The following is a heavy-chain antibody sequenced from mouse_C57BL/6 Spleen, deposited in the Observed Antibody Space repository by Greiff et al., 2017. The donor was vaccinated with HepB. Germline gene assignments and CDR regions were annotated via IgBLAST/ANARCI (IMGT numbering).Heavy chain of an antibody. CDR2: ISYDGSN. CDR3: ARVYDYEDWYFDV. D-gene: IGHD2-4*01. CDR1: GYSITSGYY. J-gene: IGHJ1*03. V-gene: IGHV3-6*01. Sequence: EVKLVESGPGLVKPSQSLSLTCSVTGYSITSGYYWNWIRQFPGNKLEWMGYISYDGSNNYNPSLKNRISITRDTSKNQFFLKLNSVTTEDTATYYCARVYDYEDWYFDVWGTGTTVTVSS.